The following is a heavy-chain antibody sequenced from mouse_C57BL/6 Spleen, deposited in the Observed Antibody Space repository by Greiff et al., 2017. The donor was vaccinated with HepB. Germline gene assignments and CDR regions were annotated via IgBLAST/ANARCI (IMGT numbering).Heavy chain of an antibody. CDR3: AKGEITTVVATDY. V-gene: IGHV1-50*01. CDR1: GYTFTNYW. CDR2: IDPSDSYT. D-gene: IGHD1-1*01. J-gene: IGHJ2*01. Sequence: QVQLKQPGAELVKPGASVKLSCKASGYTFTNYWMQWVKQRPGQGLEWIGEIDPSDSYTNYNQKFKDKATLTVDTSSSTAYMQLSSLTSEDSAVYYCAKGEITTVVATDYWGQGTTLTVSS.